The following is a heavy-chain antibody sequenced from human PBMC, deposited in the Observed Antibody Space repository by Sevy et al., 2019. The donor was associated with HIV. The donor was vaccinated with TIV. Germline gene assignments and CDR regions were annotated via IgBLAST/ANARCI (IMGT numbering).Heavy chain of an antibody. CDR1: GFTFSSYS. CDR2: ISGRSGTT. CDR3: AIIQEFYGGLQDY. J-gene: IGHJ4*02. V-gene: IGHV3-48*02. Sequence: GGSLRLSCAASGFTFSSYSLNWVRQAPGKGLEWVSYISGRSGTTYYADSVKGRFTISRDNAKNSLYLQMNSLRDEDTAVYYCAIIQEFYGGLQDYWGQGTLVTVSS. D-gene: IGHD3-10*01.